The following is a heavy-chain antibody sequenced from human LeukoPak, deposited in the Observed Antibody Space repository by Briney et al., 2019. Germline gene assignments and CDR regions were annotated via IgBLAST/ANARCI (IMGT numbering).Heavy chain of an antibody. CDR2: INEDGSDK. V-gene: IGHV3-7*04. CDR1: GLPFSIYW. Sequence: PGGSLRLSCAASGLPFSIYWMTWVRQAPGKGLEWVASINEDGSDKTYMDSVKGRFTISRDNAKNSLYLQMSSLRDEDTAVYFCARGHHGLEVWGQGATVTVSS. J-gene: IGHJ6*02. CDR3: ARGHHGLEV.